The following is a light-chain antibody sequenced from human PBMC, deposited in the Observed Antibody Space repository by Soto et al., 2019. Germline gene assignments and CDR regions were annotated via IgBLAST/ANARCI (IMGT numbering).Light chain of an antibody. Sequence: QSVLTQPPSASGAPGQRGTISCSGSASNIGRDPVNWYQQVPGTAPKLLIYENNHRPSGVPDRFSGSKSGTSASLVISGLQSEDEAEYFCAGWDGSLKGFVFGTGTKLTVL. CDR1: ASNIGRDP. CDR3: AGWDGSLKGFV. V-gene: IGLV1-44*01. CDR2: ENN. J-gene: IGLJ1*01.